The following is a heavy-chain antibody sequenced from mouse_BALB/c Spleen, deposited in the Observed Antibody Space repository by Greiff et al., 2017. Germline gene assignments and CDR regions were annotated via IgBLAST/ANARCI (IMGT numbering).Heavy chain of an antibody. V-gene: IGHV5-17*02. Sequence: EVKVVESGAGLVQPGGSRKLSCAASGFTFTSFGMHWVRQAPEKGLEWVAYISSGSSTIYYADTVKGRFTISRDNPKNTLFLQMTSLTSEDTAMYYCARSVYYGYYAMDYWGQGTSVTVSS. CDR3: ARSVYYGYYAMDY. CDR2: ISSGSSTI. J-gene: IGHJ4*01. CDR1: GFTFTSFG. D-gene: IGHD1-1*01.